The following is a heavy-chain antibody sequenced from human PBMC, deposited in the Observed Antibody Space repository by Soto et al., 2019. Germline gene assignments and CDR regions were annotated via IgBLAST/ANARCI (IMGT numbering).Heavy chain of an antibody. V-gene: IGHV5-51*01. CDR1: GYSFTSYW. CDR3: ARGYCTTTICDPWFDP. D-gene: IGHD2-2*01. J-gene: IGHJ5*02. Sequence: GESLKISCTGVGYSFTSYWIGWVRQMPGKGLEWMGIIYPGDSDTRYSPSFQGQVTISADKSITTAYLQWSSLKASDTAMYYCARGYCTTTICDPWFDPWGPGTLVTVSS. CDR2: IYPGDSDT.